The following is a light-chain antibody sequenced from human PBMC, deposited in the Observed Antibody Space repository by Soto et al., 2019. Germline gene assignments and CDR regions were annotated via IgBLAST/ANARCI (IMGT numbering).Light chain of an antibody. Sequence: DLPMTQSPSTLSGSVGDRVTLTFRASQSISSWLAWYQQKPGKAPKLLIYKASSLESGVPSRFSGSGSGTEFTLTISSLQPDDFATYYCQQYNSYPRTFGQGTKV. CDR3: QQYNSYPRT. CDR2: KAS. V-gene: IGKV1-5*03. J-gene: IGKJ1*01. CDR1: QSISSW.